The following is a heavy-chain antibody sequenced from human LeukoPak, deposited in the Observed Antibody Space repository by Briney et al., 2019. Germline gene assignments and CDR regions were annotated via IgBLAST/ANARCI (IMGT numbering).Heavy chain of an antibody. D-gene: IGHD3-10*01. CDR3: AASTMVRGVINGPPDY. J-gene: IGHJ4*02. CDR2: IVLGSGNT. V-gene: IGHV1-58*02. Sequence: PLASVKVSCKASGFTFTSSAMQWVRQARGQRLEWIGWIVLGSGNTNYAQKFQERVTITRDMSTSTAYMELSSLRSEDTAVYYCAASTMVRGVINGPPDYWGQGTLVTVSS. CDR1: GFTFTSSA.